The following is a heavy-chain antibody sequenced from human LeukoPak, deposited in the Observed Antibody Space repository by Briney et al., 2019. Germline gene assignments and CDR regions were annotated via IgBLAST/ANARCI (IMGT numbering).Heavy chain of an antibody. Sequence: GGSLRLSCAASGFTFSSYAMSWVRQAPGKGLEWVSAISGSGGSTYYADSVKGRFTISGDNSKTPLYLQMNSLRAEDTAVYYCAKSYGTYYGSGTLYFDYWGQGTLVTVSS. CDR2: ISGSGGST. J-gene: IGHJ4*02. CDR3: AKSYGTYYGSGTLYFDY. V-gene: IGHV3-23*01. CDR1: GFTFSSYA. D-gene: IGHD3-10*01.